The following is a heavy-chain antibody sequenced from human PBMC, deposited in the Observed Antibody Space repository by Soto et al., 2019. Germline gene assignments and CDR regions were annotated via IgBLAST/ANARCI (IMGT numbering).Heavy chain of an antibody. D-gene: IGHD3-3*01. J-gene: IGHJ4*02. CDR3: ARGGVSTRTFDY. CDR2: IYPSDSDT. CDR1: GYLYAVYF. V-gene: IGHV5-51*01. Sequence: HGESVKSSCTGCGYLYAVYFIAWVRQMPGKGLELMGIIYPSDSDTRYRPSFQGQVTISADKSISSAYLQWSSLRASDTAMYYCARGGVSTRTFDYWGQGTPVTVSS.